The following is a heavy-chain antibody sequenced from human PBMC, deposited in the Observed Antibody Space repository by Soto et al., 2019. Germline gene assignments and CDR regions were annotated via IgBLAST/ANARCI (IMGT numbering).Heavy chain of an antibody. J-gene: IGHJ6*02. CDR3: ARAEVSGGTQEYYYGMDV. CDR1: VGTFSSYA. CDR2: IIPIFGTA. Sequence: HVQLVQSGAEVKKPGSSVKGSCKASVGTFSSYAISWVRQAPGQGREWMGGIIPIFGTANYAQKFQGSVTITADKSTSTAYMELSSLRSEDTAVYYCARAEVSGGTQEYYYGMDVWGQGTTVTVSS. V-gene: IGHV1-69*06. D-gene: IGHD3-10*01.